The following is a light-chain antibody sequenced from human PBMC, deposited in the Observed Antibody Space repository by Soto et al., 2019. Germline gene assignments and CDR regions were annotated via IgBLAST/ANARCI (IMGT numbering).Light chain of an antibody. CDR3: GTWDSSLSAGV. CDR2: DSS. V-gene: IGLV1-51*01. Sequence: QSVLTQPPSASATPGQRVTISCSGSSSNIGTNYVCWYQQLPGTAPKLLIYDSSERPSGIPDRFSGSKSGTSATLGITGLQTGDEADYYCGTWDSSLSAGVFGGGTKLTVL. CDR1: SSNIGTNY. J-gene: IGLJ2*01.